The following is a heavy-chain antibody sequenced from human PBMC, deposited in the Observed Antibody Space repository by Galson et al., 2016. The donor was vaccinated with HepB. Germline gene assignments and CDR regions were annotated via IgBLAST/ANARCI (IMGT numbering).Heavy chain of an antibody. CDR3: TTAWYYQESSGFVRLDY. CDR1: GFTFNHAW. D-gene: IGHD3-22*01. V-gene: IGHV3-15*01. CDR2: IKRKTDGGTA. Sequence: SLRLSCAASGFTFNHAWMSWVRQAPGKGLEWVGRIKRKTDGGTAEYAEPVKGRFTISRDESKNILYLQMNSLKTEDTAVYYCTTAWYYQESSGFVRLDYWGQGTLVTVSS. J-gene: IGHJ4*02.